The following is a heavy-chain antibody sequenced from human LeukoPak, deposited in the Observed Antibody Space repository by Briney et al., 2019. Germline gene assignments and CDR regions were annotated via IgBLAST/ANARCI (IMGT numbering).Heavy chain of an antibody. J-gene: IGHJ3*02. V-gene: IGHV4-59*12. CDR3: ARVEQQAKTCFVFDI. CDR1: GGSISGYY. D-gene: IGHD6-13*01. CDR2: IYSSGSS. Sequence: SETLSLTCTVSGGSISGYYWTWIRQPPGKGLEWIGYIYSSGSSNYNPSLKSRVTISVDNSKNQFSLLLTSVTAADTAVYYCARVEQQAKTCFVFDIWGRGTMVAVSS.